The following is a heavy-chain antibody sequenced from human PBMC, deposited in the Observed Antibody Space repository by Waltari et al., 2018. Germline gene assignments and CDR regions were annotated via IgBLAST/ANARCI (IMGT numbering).Heavy chain of an antibody. Sequence: QVQLQESGPGLVKPSQTLSPTCTVSGGSISSGGYYWSWIRQHPGKGLEWMGHIYYSGSTYYNPSLKSRISISVDTSKNLFSLKLSAVTAADTAVYYCARDNGDSSVDYWGQGTQVTVSS. D-gene: IGHD3-22*01. CDR1: GGSISSGGYY. CDR2: IYYSGST. CDR3: ARDNGDSSVDY. J-gene: IGHJ4*02. V-gene: IGHV4-31*03.